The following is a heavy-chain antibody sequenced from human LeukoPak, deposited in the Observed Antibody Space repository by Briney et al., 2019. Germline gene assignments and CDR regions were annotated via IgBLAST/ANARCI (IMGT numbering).Heavy chain of an antibody. D-gene: IGHD2-2*01. J-gene: IGHJ5*02. CDR3: ARGGSIVVVPAALPNNWFDP. V-gene: IGHV1-18*01. CDR2: ISAYNGNT. CDR1: GYTFTSYG. Sequence: ASVKVSCKASGYTFTSYGISWVRQAPGQGLEWMGWISAYNGNTNYAQKLQGRVTMTTDTSTSTAYMELRSLRSEDTAVYYCARGGSIVVVPAALPNNWFDPWGQGTLVTVSS.